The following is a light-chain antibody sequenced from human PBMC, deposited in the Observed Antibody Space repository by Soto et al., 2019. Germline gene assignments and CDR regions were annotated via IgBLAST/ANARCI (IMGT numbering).Light chain of an antibody. J-gene: IGKJ1*01. CDR3: QQYHRSLWT. CDR2: GAS. CDR1: QSVSSN. V-gene: IGKV3-15*01. Sequence: EIVMTQSPATLSVSPGERVTLSCRASQSVSSNLAWYQQKPGQAPRLLIYGASTRATGIPARFSGSGSGTEFTLTISSLQSEDFAVYYCQQYHRSLWTFGQGTKVEIK.